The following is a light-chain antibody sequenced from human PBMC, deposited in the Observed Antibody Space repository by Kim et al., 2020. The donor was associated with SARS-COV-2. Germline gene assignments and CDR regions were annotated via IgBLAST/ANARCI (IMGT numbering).Light chain of an antibody. CDR2: DVH. J-gene: IGLJ1*01. CDR1: RLDVGGYNY. Sequence: GQSITIACTGTRLDVGGYNYVSWYQQHPGKAPKLMIYDVHNRPTGVSARFSGSKSGNTASLTISGLQAEDEADYYCSSWASTTSYVFGTGTTVTVL. V-gene: IGLV2-14*03. CDR3: SSWASTTSYV.